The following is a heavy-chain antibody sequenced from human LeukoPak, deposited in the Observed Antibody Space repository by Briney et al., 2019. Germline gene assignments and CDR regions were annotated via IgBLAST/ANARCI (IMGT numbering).Heavy chain of an antibody. Sequence: GGSLRLSCAASGFTFSTYSMNWVREAPGKGLEWVSSITSSSSYIYYADSVKGRFTFSRDNAKNSLYLQMNSLRAEDTAVYYCARGGHAYYDSSGYRYYFDYWGQGTLVTVSS. D-gene: IGHD3-22*01. CDR3: ARGGHAYYDSSGYRYYFDY. V-gene: IGHV3-21*01. CDR2: ITSSSSYI. J-gene: IGHJ4*02. CDR1: GFTFSTYS.